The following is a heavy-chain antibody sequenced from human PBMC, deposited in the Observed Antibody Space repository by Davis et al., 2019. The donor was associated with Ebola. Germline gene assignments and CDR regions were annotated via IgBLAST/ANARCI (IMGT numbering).Heavy chain of an antibody. CDR3: ARDGDSSSSAVLYYYYMDV. V-gene: IGHV3-48*01. CDR1: GFTFSSYS. J-gene: IGHJ6*03. CDR2: ISSSSSTI. Sequence: GGSLRLSCAASGFTFSSYSMNWVRQAPGKGLEWVSYISSSSSTIYYADSVKGRFTISRDNSKNTLYLQMSSLRAEDTAVYYCARDGDSSSSAVLYYYYMDVWGKGTTVTVSS. D-gene: IGHD6-6*01.